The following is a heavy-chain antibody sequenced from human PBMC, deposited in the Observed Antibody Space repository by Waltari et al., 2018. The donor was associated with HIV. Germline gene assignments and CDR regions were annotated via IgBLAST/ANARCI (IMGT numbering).Heavy chain of an antibody. CDR2: IVPMFGTS. CDR1: GGTFNSYG. CDR3: ATQAFNYDMFNGPFDY. V-gene: IGHV1-69*12. Sequence: QVQLVQSGTEVKRPGSSVKVSCRASGGTFNSYGINWGRQAPGQGLAWMGGIVPMFGTSSPAQKFQGRVSFTAVESTSTAYLELSSLTSEETAMYYCATQAFNYDMFNGPFDYWGRGTLVTVSS. D-gene: IGHD3-9*01. J-gene: IGHJ4*02.